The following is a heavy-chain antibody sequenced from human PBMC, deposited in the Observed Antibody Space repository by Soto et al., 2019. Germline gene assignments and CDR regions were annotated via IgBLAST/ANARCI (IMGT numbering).Heavy chain of an antibody. J-gene: IGHJ6*02. CDR1: GYTFTSYD. D-gene: IGHD6-19*01. CDR2: MNPNGGNT. CDR3: ARAREYSSGWNSPYYYGMDV. Sequence: ASVKVSCKASGYTFTSYDINWVRQATGQGLEWMGWMNPNGGNTGYAQKFQGRVTMTRNTSISTAYMELSSLRSEDTAVYYCARAREYSSGWNSPYYYGMDVWGQGTTVTVSS. V-gene: IGHV1-8*01.